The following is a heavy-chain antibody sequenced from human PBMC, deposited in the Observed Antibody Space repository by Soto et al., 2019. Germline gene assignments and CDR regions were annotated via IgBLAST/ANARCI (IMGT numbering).Heavy chain of an antibody. V-gene: IGHV3-33*01. D-gene: IGHD2-21*02. Sequence: GGSLRLSCAASGFTFSSYGMHWVRQAPGKGLEWVAVIWYDGSNKYYADSVKGRFTISRDNSKNTLYLQMNSLRAEDTAVYYCARDRPVVTRSGRAYYFDYWGQGTLVTVSS. CDR2: IWYDGSNK. J-gene: IGHJ4*02. CDR1: GFTFSSYG. CDR3: ARDRPVVTRSGRAYYFDY.